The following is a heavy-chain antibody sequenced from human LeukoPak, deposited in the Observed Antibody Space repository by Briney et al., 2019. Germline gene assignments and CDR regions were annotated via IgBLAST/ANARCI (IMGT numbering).Heavy chain of an antibody. CDR2: FDPEDGET. V-gene: IGHV1-24*01. D-gene: IGHD3-9*01. J-gene: IGHJ5*02. Sequence: ASVKVSCKVSGYTLTELSMHWVRQAPGKGLEWMGGFDPEDGETIYAQKFQGRVTMTEDTSTDTAYMELSSLRSEDTAVYYCATADYDILTDFRWFDPWGQGTLVTVSS. CDR3: ATADYDILTDFRWFDP. CDR1: GYTLTELS.